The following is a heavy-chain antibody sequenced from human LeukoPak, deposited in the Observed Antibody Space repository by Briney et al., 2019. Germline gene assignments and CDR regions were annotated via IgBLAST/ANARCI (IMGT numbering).Heavy chain of an antibody. Sequence: PVASVKVSCKASGGTFSKYALSWVRQAPGQGLEWMGAIIPFLDTSNYPPKFQDRVTITTDESTSTAYMDLSSLRSDDTAVYYCARAQAGNYDWPLDLWGQGTLVTVSS. CDR2: IIPFLDTS. D-gene: IGHD5-12*01. J-gene: IGHJ5*02. CDR1: GGTFSKYA. CDR3: ARAQAGNYDWPLDL. V-gene: IGHV1-69*05.